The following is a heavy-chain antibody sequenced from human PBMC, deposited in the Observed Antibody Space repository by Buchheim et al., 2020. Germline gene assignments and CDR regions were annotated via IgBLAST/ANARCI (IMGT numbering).Heavy chain of an antibody. CDR1: GFTFSSSG. Sequence: QVQLVESGGGVVQPGRSLRLSCAASGFTFSSSGMHWVRQAPGKGLEWVAVISYDGSNKYYADSVKGRFTISRDNSKNTLYLQMNSLRAEDTAVYYCAKDHADTAMVGLDYWGQGTL. V-gene: IGHV3-30*18. CDR3: AKDHADTAMVGLDY. D-gene: IGHD5-18*01. CDR2: ISYDGSNK. J-gene: IGHJ4*02.